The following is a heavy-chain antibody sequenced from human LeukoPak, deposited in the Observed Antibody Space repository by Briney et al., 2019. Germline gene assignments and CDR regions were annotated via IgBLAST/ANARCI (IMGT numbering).Heavy chain of an antibody. D-gene: IGHD6-13*01. CDR2: IYYTGST. Sequence: PSETLSLTCTVSGGSIYSSSYYWGWIRQPPGKGLEWIGSIYYTGSTYYNPSLKSRVAISVDTSKNQFSLKLSSVTAADTAVYYCASPGRGSSWYSYYWGQGTLVTVSS. CDR3: ASPGRGSSWYSYY. J-gene: IGHJ4*02. V-gene: IGHV4-39*01. CDR1: GGSIYSSSYY.